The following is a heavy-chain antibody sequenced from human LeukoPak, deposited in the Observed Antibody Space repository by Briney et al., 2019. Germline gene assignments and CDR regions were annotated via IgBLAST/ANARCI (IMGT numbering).Heavy chain of an antibody. CDR1: GFTFSSYS. CDR2: ISYDGSNE. D-gene: IGHD6-13*01. Sequence: GGSLRLSCAASGFTFSSYSMNWVRQAPGKGLEWVAVISYDGSNEYYADSVKGRFTISRDNSKNTLYLQMNSLRAEDTAVYYCASRYSSSWYVLDYWGQGTLVTVSS. CDR3: ASRYSSSWYVLDY. J-gene: IGHJ4*02. V-gene: IGHV3-30*03.